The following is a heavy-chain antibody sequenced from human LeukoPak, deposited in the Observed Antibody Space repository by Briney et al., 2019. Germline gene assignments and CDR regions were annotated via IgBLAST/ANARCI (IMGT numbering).Heavy chain of an antibody. J-gene: IGHJ4*02. Sequence: GASVKVSCKASGGTFSSYAISWVRQAPGQGLEWMGGIIPIFGTANYAQKFQGRVTITTDESTSTAYMELSSLRSEDTAVYYCARGSRRGNSLGDYWGQGTLVTVSS. D-gene: IGHD5-24*01. CDR3: ARGSRRGNSLGDY. V-gene: IGHV1-69*05. CDR1: GGTFSSYA. CDR2: IIPIFGTA.